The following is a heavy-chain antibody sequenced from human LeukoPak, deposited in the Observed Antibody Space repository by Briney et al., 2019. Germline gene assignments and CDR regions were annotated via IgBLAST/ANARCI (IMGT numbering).Heavy chain of an antibody. CDR2: IYYSGST. V-gene: IGHV4-59*01. D-gene: IGHD3-10*01. Sequence: SETLSLTCTVSGGSIRSYYWSWIRQPPGKGLEWIGYIYYSGSTNYNPSLKSRVTISVDTSKNQFSLKLSSVTAADTAVYYCARERDGDDAFDIWGQGTMVTVSS. J-gene: IGHJ3*02. CDR1: GGSIRSYY. CDR3: ARERDGDDAFDI.